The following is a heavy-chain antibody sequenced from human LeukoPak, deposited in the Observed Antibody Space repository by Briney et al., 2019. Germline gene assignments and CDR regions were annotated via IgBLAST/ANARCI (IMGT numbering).Heavy chain of an antibody. J-gene: IGHJ3*02. CDR1: GFTFSSYA. Sequence: GGSLRLPCAASGFTFSSYAMSWVRQAPGKGLEWVSAISGSGGSTYYADSVKGRFTISRDNSKNTLYLQMNSLRAEDTAVYYCAKDWSRYGGNSNDAFDIWGQGTMVTVSS. CDR2: ISGSGGST. CDR3: AKDWSRYGGNSNDAFDI. V-gene: IGHV3-23*01. D-gene: IGHD4-23*01.